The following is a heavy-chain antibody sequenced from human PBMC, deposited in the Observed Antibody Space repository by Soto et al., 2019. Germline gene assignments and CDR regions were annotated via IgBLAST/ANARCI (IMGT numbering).Heavy chain of an antibody. CDR2: IYHSGSI. J-gene: IGHJ4*02. CDR1: GGSISRGGYS. CDR3: ARVPDN. V-gene: IGHV4-30-2*01. Sequence: SETLSLTCAVSGGSISRGGYSWSWIRQPPGKGLEWIGYIYHSGSIYYNPSLKSRVTISVDRSKNQFSLKLSSVTAADTAVYYWARVPDNWGQETRVTVSS.